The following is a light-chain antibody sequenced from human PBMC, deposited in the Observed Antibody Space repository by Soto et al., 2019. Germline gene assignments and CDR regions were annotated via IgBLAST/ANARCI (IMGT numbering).Light chain of an antibody. CDR1: ALPKQY. CDR2: KDS. J-gene: IGLJ1*01. CDR3: QSADSSGTYV. V-gene: IGLV3-25*02. Sequence: SYELTQPPSVSVSPGQTARITCSGDALPKQYAYWYQQKPGQAPVLVIYKDSERPSGIPERFSGPSSGTTVTLTISGVQAEDEADYYCQSADSSGTYVFGTGTKV.